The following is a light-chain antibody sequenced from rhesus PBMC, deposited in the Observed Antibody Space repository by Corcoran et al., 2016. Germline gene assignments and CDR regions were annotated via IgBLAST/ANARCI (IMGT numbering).Light chain of an antibody. V-gene: IGKV1-25*01. Sequence: DIQMTQSPSSLSASVGDRVTITCRASQGISNNLAWYQQKPEKFPKLLIYKASTLQSGIPSRFSGSGSGTYFTLPISSLQPEDFATYYCQHGFGIPWTFGHGTKVEIK. CDR3: QHGFGIPWT. CDR2: KAS. J-gene: IGKJ1*01. CDR1: QGISNN.